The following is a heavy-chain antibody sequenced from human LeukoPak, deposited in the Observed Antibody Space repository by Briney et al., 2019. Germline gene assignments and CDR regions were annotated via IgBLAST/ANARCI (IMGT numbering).Heavy chain of an antibody. V-gene: IGHV3-74*01. CDR3: ARGIVGVSVAFDL. CDR2: INSDEITT. CDR1: GFTFSSHW. D-gene: IGHD1-26*01. Sequence: GGSLRLSCAASGFTFSSHWMHWVRQAPGKGLVWVSRINSDEITTNYADSVRGRFTISRDNAKNTVYLQMNSLSGEDTAMYYCARGIVGVSVAFDLWGLGTMVTVSS. J-gene: IGHJ3*01.